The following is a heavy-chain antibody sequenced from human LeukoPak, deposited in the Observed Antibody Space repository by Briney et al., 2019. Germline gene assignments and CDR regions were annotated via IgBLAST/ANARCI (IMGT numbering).Heavy chain of an antibody. Sequence: PGGSLRLSCAASGFTVSSKFMTWVRQAPGKGLEWVSVIYSGGTTYYADSVKGRFTISRDNSKNTLYLQMNSLRDEDTAVYYCARWVVATMFDYWGQGTLVTVSS. CDR2: IYSGGTT. D-gene: IGHD5-12*01. CDR1: GFTVSSKF. V-gene: IGHV3-53*01. CDR3: ARWVVATMFDY. J-gene: IGHJ4*02.